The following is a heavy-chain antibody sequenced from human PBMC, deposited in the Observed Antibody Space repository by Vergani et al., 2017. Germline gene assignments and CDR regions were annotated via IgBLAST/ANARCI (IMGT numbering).Heavy chain of an antibody. CDR3: ARGNSLGSY. CDR2: IKEDGSEK. Sequence: EVQLVESGGGLVQPGGSLRLSCAASGFIFSSCWMHWVRQAPGKGLGWVAAIKEDGSEKQYVDSVKGRFTISRDNAKKSLYLQMNSLRGEDTAVYYCARGNSLGSYWGQGTLVTVSS. J-gene: IGHJ4*02. CDR1: GFIFSSCW. V-gene: IGHV3-7*01. D-gene: IGHD1-7*01.